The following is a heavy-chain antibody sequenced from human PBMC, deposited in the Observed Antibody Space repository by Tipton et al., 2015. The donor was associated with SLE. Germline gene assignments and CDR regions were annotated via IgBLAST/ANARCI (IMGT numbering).Heavy chain of an antibody. Sequence: GLVKPSETLSLTCSVSGGSIGYNYWNWIRQPPGKGLEWIGYVFYSGATSYNPSLKSRVTMSVDTSKNQFSLNLSSVTAADTAVYYCARDRDDYTGYYNFDYWGQGTLVTVSS. J-gene: IGHJ4*02. V-gene: IGHV4-59*12. D-gene: IGHD3-9*01. CDR1: GGSIGYNY. CDR3: ARDRDDYTGYYNFDY. CDR2: VFYSGAT.